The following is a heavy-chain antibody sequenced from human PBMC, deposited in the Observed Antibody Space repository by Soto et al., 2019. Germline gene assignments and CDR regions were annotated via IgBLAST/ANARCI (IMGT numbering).Heavy chain of an antibody. CDR1: GGSISSFY. CDR3: ASRRDPTAFDY. J-gene: IGHJ4*02. CDR2: IYYTGTT. V-gene: IGHV4-59*08. D-gene: IGHD3-10*01. Sequence: SETLSLTCTVSGGSISSFYWSWIRQPPGKGLEWIGNIYYTGTTNYNPSLKSRVSMSLDTSKNQFSLILSSVTAADTAVYYCASRRDPTAFDYWGRGTLVTVS.